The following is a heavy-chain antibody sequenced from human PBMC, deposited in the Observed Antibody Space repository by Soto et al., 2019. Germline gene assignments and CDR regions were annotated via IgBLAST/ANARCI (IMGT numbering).Heavy chain of an antibody. CDR2: ISSSGSTI. CDR1: GFTFSSYE. Sequence: EVQLVESGGGLVQPGGSLRLSCAASGFTFSSYEMNWVRQAPGKGLEWVSYISSSGSTIYYADSVKGRFTISRDNAKNSLYLQMNSLRAEDTAVYYCAGVIRGWKAGGVGMDVWGQGTTVTVSS. J-gene: IGHJ6*02. CDR3: AGVIRGWKAGGVGMDV. D-gene: IGHD2-8*02. V-gene: IGHV3-48*03.